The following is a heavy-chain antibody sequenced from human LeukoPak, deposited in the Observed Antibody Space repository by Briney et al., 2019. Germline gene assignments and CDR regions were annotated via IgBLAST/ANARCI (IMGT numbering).Heavy chain of an antibody. CDR1: GFTFSNYW. D-gene: IGHD5-12*01. Sequence: GGSLRLSCAASGFTFSNYWMHWVRQAPGKGLVWVSRINIDGSSTNNADSVKGRFTISRDNSKNTLYLQMNSLRAEDTAVYYCAKTLSRGYSGYAPLRMSAHYFDYWGQGTLVTVSS. V-gene: IGHV3-74*01. J-gene: IGHJ4*02. CDR2: INIDGSST. CDR3: AKTLSRGYSGYAPLRMSAHYFDY.